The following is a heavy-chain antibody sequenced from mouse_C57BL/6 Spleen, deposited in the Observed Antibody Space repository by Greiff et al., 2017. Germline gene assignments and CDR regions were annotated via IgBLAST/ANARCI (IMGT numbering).Heavy chain of an antibody. CDR3: ARDYGSKNDMDD. D-gene: IGHD1-1*01. Sequence: QVQLQQPGTELVKPGASVKLSCKASGYTFTSYWMTWVKPRPGQGLEWIGNITPSHGGTNYNEKFKSKATLTVDKSSSTAYMQLSSLTSEDSAVYYCARDYGSKNDMDDWGQGTSVTVSS. CDR2: ITPSHGGT. V-gene: IGHV1-53*01. CDR1: GYTFTSYW. J-gene: IGHJ4*01.